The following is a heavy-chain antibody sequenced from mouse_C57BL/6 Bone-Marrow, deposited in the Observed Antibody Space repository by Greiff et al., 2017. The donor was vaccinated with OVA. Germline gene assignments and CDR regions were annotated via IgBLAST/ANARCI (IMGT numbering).Heavy chain of an antibody. CDR1: GYTFTSYW. CDR3: AGSYYSNYVWFAY. J-gene: IGHJ3*01. V-gene: IGHV1-61*01. Sequence: QVQLQQPGAELVRPGSSVKLSCKASGYTFTSYWMDWVKQRPGQGLEWIGNIYPSDSETHYNQKFKDKATLTVDKSSSTAYMQLSSLTSEDSAVYDCAGSYYSNYVWFAYWGQGTLVTVSA. CDR2: IYPSDSET. D-gene: IGHD2-5*01.